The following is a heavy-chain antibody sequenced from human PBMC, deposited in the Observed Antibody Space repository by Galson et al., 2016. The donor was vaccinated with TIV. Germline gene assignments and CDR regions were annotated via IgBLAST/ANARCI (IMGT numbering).Heavy chain of an antibody. CDR3: AKDPRLYGDYFLHYFDY. Sequence: SLRLSCAASGFTFNTNTMSWIRQAPGKGLEWVAVISYDGSDQYYAGSVKGRFTISRDNSKNTLYLQMNSLRSDDTAMYYCAKDPRLYGDYFLHYFDYWGQGTLVTVSS. V-gene: IGHV3-30*18. J-gene: IGHJ4*02. D-gene: IGHD4-17*01. CDR2: ISYDGSDQ. CDR1: GFTFNTNT.